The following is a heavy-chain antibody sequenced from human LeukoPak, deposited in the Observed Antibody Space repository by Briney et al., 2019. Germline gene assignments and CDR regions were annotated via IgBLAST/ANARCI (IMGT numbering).Heavy chain of an antibody. Sequence: PGGSLRLSCAASGFTFSSYAMSWVRQAPGKGLEWVSAISGSGGSTYYADSVKGRFTISGDNSKNTLYLQMNSLRAEDTAVYYCAKGAYGDYASSAEYFQHWGQGTLVAVSS. CDR3: AKGAYGDYASSAEYFQH. V-gene: IGHV3-23*01. CDR1: GFTFSSYA. D-gene: IGHD4-17*01. CDR2: ISGSGGST. J-gene: IGHJ1*01.